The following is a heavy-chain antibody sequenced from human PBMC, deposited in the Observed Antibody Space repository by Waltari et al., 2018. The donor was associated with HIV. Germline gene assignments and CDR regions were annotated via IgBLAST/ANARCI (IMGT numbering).Heavy chain of an antibody. D-gene: IGHD3-3*01. CDR1: GGSFSRDY. Sequence: QVQLQQWGAGLLKPSETLSLTCALYGGSFSRDYWSWIRHPPGKGLEWIGEIQDSGSPNYHPARKSRVTISIDTSKRQFSRKLNSVTAADTAVYYCARGLLADFWSGYSTLYDYYFALDVWGQGTTVTVSS. J-gene: IGHJ6*02. CDR3: ARGLLADFWSGYSTLYDYYFALDV. V-gene: IGHV4-34*01. CDR2: IQDSGSP.